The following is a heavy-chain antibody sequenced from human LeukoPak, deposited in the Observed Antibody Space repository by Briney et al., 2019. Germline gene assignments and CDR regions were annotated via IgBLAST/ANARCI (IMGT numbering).Heavy chain of an antibody. D-gene: IGHD6-19*01. J-gene: IGHJ4*02. CDR3: AKGTGASAWLADY. Sequence: GGSLRLSCAASGFIFNAHSINWVRQAPGMGLEWVSYISGSGSSIDYADSVGGRFTIYRDSAKNSVYLQMNNLRAEDTAVYYCAKGTGASAWLADYWGQGTLVTVSS. V-gene: IGHV3-48*01. CDR2: ISGSGSSI. CDR1: GFIFNAHS.